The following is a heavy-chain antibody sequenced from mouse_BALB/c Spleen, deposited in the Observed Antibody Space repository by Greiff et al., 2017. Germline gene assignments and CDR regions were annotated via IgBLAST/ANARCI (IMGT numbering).Heavy chain of an antibody. D-gene: IGHD2-1*01. CDR3: ARDRYYGNYDYAMDY. CDR1: GFTFSSYG. Sequence: EVHLVESGGGLVQPGGSLKLSCAASGFTFSSYGMSWVRQTPDKRLELVATINSNGGSTYYPDSVKGRFTISRDNAKNTLYLQMSSLKSEDTAMYYCARDRYYGNYDYAMDYWGQGTSVTVSS. J-gene: IGHJ4*01. V-gene: IGHV5-6-3*01. CDR2: INSNGGST.